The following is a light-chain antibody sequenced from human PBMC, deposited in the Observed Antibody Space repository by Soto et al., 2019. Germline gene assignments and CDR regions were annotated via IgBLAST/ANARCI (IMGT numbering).Light chain of an antibody. V-gene: IGKV3-11*01. CDR2: DAA. J-gene: IGKJ4*01. CDR1: QSISYY. CDR3: QQRSSWPPLT. Sequence: EIVLTQAPATLSLSPGETATLSCRASQSISYYLAWYQQKPGQAPRLLIYDAANRATGIPARFSGSGSGTDFTLSISSLESEDFAVYSCQQRSSWPPLTFGGGTKGEVK.